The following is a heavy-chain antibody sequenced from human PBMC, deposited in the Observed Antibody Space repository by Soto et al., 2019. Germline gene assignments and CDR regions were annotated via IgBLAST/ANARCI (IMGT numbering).Heavy chain of an antibody. Sequence: QVQLVQSGAEVKKPGASVKVSCKASGYTFTSYGISWVRQAPGQGLEWMGWISAYNGNTNYAQKLQGRVTMTTDTSTSTAYMELRSLRSDDTAVYYCVREGYYDSSGYQYGMDVWGQGTTVTVSS. D-gene: IGHD3-22*01. V-gene: IGHV1-18*01. CDR1: GYTFTSYG. J-gene: IGHJ6*02. CDR2: ISAYNGNT. CDR3: VREGYYDSSGYQYGMDV.